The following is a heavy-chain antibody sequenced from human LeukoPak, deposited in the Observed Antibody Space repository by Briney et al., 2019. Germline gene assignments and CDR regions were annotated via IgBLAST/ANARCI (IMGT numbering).Heavy chain of an antibody. CDR1: GFNFGHYA. J-gene: IGHJ6*03. CDR2: ISWDASGT. D-gene: IGHD3-10*01. CDR3: AKERRGYYVDV. Sequence: GGSLRLSCAASGFNFGHYAMQWVRQAPGKGLEWVSLISWDASGTYYADSVKGRFTISRDNSKNSLSLQMNSLRPGDTALYYCAKERRGYYVDVWGKGTTVTVSS. V-gene: IGHV3-43D*03.